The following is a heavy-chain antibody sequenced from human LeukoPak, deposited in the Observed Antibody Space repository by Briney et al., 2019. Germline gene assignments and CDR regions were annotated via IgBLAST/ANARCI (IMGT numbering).Heavy chain of an antibody. CDR2: ISSSSGYT. Sequence: GGSLRLSCAASGFTFSDYYMSWIRQAPGKGLEWVSYISSSSGYTNYADSVKGRFTISRDNAESTLYLQMNSLRVEDTAVYYCTRGNYRMDVWGQGTTVTVS. CDR1: GFTFSDYY. CDR3: TRGNYRMDV. V-gene: IGHV3-11*06. J-gene: IGHJ6*02.